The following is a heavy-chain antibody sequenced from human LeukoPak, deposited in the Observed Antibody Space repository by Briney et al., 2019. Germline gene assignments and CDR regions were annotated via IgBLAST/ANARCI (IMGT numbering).Heavy chain of an antibody. CDR2: IYYSGST. D-gene: IGHD2-2*01. V-gene: IGHV4-39*01. CDR3: ARGLATAQGVAAMPL. Sequence: SETLSLTCTVSGGSISSSSYYWGWIRQPPGKGLEWIGSIYYSGSTYYNPSLKSRVTISVDTSKNQFSLKLSSVTAADTAVYYCARGLATAQGVAAMPLWGQGTLVTVSS. CDR1: GGSISSSSYY. J-gene: IGHJ4*02.